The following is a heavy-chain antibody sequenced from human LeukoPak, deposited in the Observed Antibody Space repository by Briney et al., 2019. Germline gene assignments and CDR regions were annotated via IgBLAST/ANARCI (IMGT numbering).Heavy chain of an antibody. CDR3: ARVRGGSYSYYYYYMDV. J-gene: IGHJ6*03. CDR2: IYDSGSS. Sequence: PSQTLSLTCAVSGGPMSSGPYSWSWIRQPPGKGLEWIGYIYDSGSSYYNPSLKSRVTISVDTSKNQFSLKLSSVTAADTAVYYCARVRGGSYSYYYYYMDVWGKGTTVTVSS. D-gene: IGHD1-26*01. V-gene: IGHV4-30-4*07. CDR1: GGPMSSGPYS.